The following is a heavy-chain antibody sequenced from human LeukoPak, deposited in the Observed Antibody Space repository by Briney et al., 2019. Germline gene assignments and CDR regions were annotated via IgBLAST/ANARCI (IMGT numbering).Heavy chain of an antibody. D-gene: IGHD3-10*01. Sequence: SETLSLTCAVYGGSFGGYYWSWIRQPPGKGLEWIGETNHSGSTNYNPSLKSRVTISVDTSKNQFSLKLSSVTAADTAVYYCARGSGTRYWGQGTLVTVSS. V-gene: IGHV4-34*01. CDR1: GGSFGGYY. CDR3: ARGSGTRY. J-gene: IGHJ4*02. CDR2: TNHSGST.